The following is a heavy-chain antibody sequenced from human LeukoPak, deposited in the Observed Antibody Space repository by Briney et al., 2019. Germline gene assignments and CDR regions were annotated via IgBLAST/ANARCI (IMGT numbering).Heavy chain of an antibody. CDR3: AREGRGEYFDY. CDR1: GLTFSSYW. Sequence: GGSRRLSCPASGLTFSSYWMNWFPQAPGKGRKWVANINQDGSEKYYVDSVKGRFTISRDNGKNSLYLQLNSLRAEDTAVYYCAREGRGEYFDYWGQGTLVTVSS. J-gene: IGHJ4*02. CDR2: INQDGSEK. D-gene: IGHD3-10*01. V-gene: IGHV3-7*01.